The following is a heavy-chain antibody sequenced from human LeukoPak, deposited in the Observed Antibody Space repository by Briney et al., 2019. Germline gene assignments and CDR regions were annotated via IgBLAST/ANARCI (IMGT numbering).Heavy chain of an antibody. CDR3: ARQFRHTDFDP. Sequence: PSETLSLTCAVYGGSFSGYYWSWIRQPPGKGLEWIGEINHSGSTNYNPSLKSRVTISVDTSKNQFSLKLSSVTAADTAVYYCARQFRHTDFDPWGQGTLVTVSS. CDR1: GGSFSGYY. CDR2: INHSGST. V-gene: IGHV4-34*01. J-gene: IGHJ5*02.